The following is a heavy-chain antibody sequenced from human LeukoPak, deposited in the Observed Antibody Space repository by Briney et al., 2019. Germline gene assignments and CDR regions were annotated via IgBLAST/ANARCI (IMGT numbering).Heavy chain of an antibody. CDR1: GFTFSSYA. CDR3: ARTEGYCTSTSCYI. J-gene: IGHJ4*02. V-gene: IGHV3-23*01. Sequence: GGSLRLSCAASGFTFSSYAMSWVRQAPGKGLEWVSAISGSGGSTYYADSVKGRFTISRDNSKNSLYLQMNSLRAEDTAVYYCARTEGYCTSTSCYIWGQGTLVTVSS. CDR2: ISGSGGST. D-gene: IGHD2-2*02.